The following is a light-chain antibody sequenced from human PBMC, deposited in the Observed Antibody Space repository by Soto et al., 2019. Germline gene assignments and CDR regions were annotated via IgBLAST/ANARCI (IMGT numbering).Light chain of an antibody. CDR2: DAS. Sequence: DIQMTQSPSSLSASVGDRVTITCQASQDISNYLTWYQQKPGKAPKLLIYDASNLETGVPSRFSGRGSGTDFTFTISSLQPKAIATYYCQQYDNLPSLAFGGGTKVEIK. CDR3: QQYDNLPSLA. V-gene: IGKV1-33*01. CDR1: QDISNY. J-gene: IGKJ4*01.